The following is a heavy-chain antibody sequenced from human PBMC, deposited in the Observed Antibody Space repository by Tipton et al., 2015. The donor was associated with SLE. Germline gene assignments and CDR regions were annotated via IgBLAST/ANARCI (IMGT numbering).Heavy chain of an antibody. Sequence: SLRLSCAASGFTFSSYAMSWVRQAPGKGLEWVSAISGRGGTTYYADSVKGRFTISRDNAKNSPYLQMNSLRAEDTAVYYCAKVEGRYYDFWSGYQYFDYWGQGTLVTVSS. J-gene: IGHJ4*02. V-gene: IGHV3-23*01. CDR3: AKVEGRYYDFWSGYQYFDY. CDR2: ISGRGGTT. D-gene: IGHD3-3*01. CDR1: GFTFSSYA.